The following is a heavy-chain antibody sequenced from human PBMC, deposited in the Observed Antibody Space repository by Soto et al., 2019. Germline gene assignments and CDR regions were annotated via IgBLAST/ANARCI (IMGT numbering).Heavy chain of an antibody. D-gene: IGHD1-26*01. CDR2: INAGNGNT. Sequence: ASVKVSCKASGYTFTSYGIHWVRQAPGQRLEWTGWINAGNGNTKYSEKFQGRVTITRDTSASTAYLELTTLTSDDTAFYYCARGVSAGVDYWGQGTLVTVSS. V-gene: IGHV1-3*01. CDR1: GYTFTSYG. CDR3: ARGVSAGVDY. J-gene: IGHJ4*02.